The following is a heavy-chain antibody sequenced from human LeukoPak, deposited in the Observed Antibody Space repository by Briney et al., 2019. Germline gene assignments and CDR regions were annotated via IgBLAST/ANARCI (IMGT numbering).Heavy chain of an antibody. D-gene: IGHD6-13*01. CDR3: ARLSVGSSWYVGFDY. V-gene: IGHV4-34*01. CDR2: INHSGST. Sequence: SETLPLTCAVYGGSFSGYYWSWIRQPPGKGLEWIGEINHSGSTNYNPSLKSRVTISVDTSKNQFSLKLSSVTAADTAVYYCARLSVGSSWYVGFDYWGQGTLVTVSS. CDR1: GGSFSGYY. J-gene: IGHJ4*02.